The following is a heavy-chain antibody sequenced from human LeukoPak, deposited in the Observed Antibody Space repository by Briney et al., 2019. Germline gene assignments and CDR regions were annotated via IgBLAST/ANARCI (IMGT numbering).Heavy chain of an antibody. V-gene: IGHV3-30*18. D-gene: IGHD6-19*01. CDR2: ISYDGSDK. CDR3: AKDHSSGWYAFDY. Sequence: PGRSLRLSCAASGSTFNRFAMHWVRQAPGKGLEWVAVISYDGSDKYYADSVKGRFTIPRDNSKNTLYLQMNSLRAEDTAVYYCAKDHSSGWYAFDYWGQGTLVTVSS. CDR1: GSTFNRFA. J-gene: IGHJ4*02.